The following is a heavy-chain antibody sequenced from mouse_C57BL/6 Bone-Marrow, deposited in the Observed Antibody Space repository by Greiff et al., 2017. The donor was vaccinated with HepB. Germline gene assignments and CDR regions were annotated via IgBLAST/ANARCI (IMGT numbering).Heavy chain of an antibody. CDR1: GFTFSDYY. Sequence: EVKLMESGGGLVQPGGSLKLSCAASGFTFSDYYMYWVRQTPEKRLEWVAYISNGGGSTYYPDTVKGRFTISRDNAKNTLYLQMSRLKSEDTAMYYCARHGDYDGDWYFDVWGTGTTVTVSS. D-gene: IGHD2-4*01. J-gene: IGHJ1*03. CDR3: ARHGDYDGDWYFDV. CDR2: ISNGGGST. V-gene: IGHV5-12*01.